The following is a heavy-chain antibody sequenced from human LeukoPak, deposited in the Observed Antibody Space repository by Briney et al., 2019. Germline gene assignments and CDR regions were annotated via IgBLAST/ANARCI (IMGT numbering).Heavy chain of an antibody. V-gene: IGHV3-30*02. D-gene: IGHD3-10*01. Sequence: GGSLRLSCAASGFTFSDYYMSWIRQAPGKGLEWVAFIRYDGSNKYYADSVKGRFTISRDNSKNTLYLQMNSLRAEDTAVYYCAKDGYGSGSYSIDWGQGTLVTVSS. CDR1: GFTFSDYY. J-gene: IGHJ4*02. CDR2: IRYDGSNK. CDR3: AKDGYGSGSYSID.